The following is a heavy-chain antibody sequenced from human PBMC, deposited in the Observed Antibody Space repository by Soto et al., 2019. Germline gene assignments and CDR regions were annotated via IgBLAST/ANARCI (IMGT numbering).Heavy chain of an antibody. CDR1: GDTFNFYS. CDR2: VNPIVSMS. CDR3: ASSYGSGYRAFDY. V-gene: IGHV1-69*02. D-gene: IGHD3-10*01. J-gene: IGHJ4*02. Sequence: QVQLVQSGAEVKRPGSSVKVSCKASGDTFNFYSINWVRQAPGLGLEWMGRVNPIVSMSNYAQKFQGRVMMTADKSTSTDYMELSSLTSEDTAIYYCASSYGSGYRAFDYWGQGALVTVSS.